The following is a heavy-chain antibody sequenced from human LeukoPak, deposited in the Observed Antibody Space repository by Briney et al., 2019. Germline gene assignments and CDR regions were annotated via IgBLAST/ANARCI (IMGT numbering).Heavy chain of an antibody. CDR1: GFTFSSNY. CDR2: IYSGGST. Sequence: GGSLRLSCAASGFTFSSNYMSWVRQAPGKGLEWVSVIYSGGSTYYSDSVKGRFTISRDNSKNTLYLQMNSLRAEDTAVYYCASGSSSWYGNLDYWGQGTLVTVSS. V-gene: IGHV3-66*01. J-gene: IGHJ4*02. D-gene: IGHD6-13*01. CDR3: ASGSSSWYGNLDY.